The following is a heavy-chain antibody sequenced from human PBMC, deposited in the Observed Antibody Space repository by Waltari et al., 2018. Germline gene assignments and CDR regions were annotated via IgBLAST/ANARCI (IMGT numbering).Heavy chain of an antibody. J-gene: IGHJ6*02. CDR2: IIPSFGTA. V-gene: IGHV1-69*13. D-gene: IGHD2-15*01. CDR3: ARGYCSGGSCYSYYYYGMDV. Sequence: QVQLVQSGAEVKKPGSSVKVSCKASGGTFSSYAISWVRQAPGQGLEWMGGIIPSFGTANYAQKFQGRVTITADESTSTAYMELSSLRSEDTAVYYCARGYCSGGSCYSYYYYGMDVWGQGTTVTVSS. CDR1: GGTFSSYA.